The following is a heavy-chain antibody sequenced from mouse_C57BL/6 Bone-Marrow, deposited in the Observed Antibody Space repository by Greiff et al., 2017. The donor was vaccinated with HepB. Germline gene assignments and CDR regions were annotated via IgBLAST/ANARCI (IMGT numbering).Heavy chain of an antibody. CDR1: GYTFTSYW. V-gene: IGHV1-55*01. Sequence: VQLQQPGAELVKPGASVKMSCKASGYTFTSYWITWVKQRPGQGLEWIGDIYPGSGSTNYNEKFKSKATLTVDTSSSTAYMQLSSLTSADSAVYYCARTIWLRSNWYFDVWGTGTTVTVSS. D-gene: IGHD2-2*01. J-gene: IGHJ1*03. CDR3: ARTIWLRSNWYFDV. CDR2: IYPGSGST.